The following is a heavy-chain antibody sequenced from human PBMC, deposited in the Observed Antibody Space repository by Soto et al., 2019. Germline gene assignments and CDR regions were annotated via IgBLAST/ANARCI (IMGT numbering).Heavy chain of an antibody. J-gene: IGHJ6*02. CDR3: AREDVLRYFDWLPYGMDV. CDR1: GYTFTSYY. Sequence: ASVKVSCKASGYTFTSYYMHWVRQAPGQGLEWMGIINPSGGSTSYAQKFQGRVTMTRDTSTSTVYMELSSLRSEDTAVYYCAREDVLRYFDWLPYGMDVWGQGTTVTASS. CDR2: INPSGGST. V-gene: IGHV1-46*01. D-gene: IGHD3-9*01.